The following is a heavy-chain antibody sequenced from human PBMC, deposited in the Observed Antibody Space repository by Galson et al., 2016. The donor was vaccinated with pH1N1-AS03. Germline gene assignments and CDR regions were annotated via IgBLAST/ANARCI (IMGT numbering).Heavy chain of an antibody. CDR3: AKETRGPCSSATCATTYYFGMDV. D-gene: IGHD1-26*01. CDR2: INPENGVT. V-gene: IGHV1-2*04. CDR1: GYIFTDFY. Sequence: SVKVSCKASGYIFTDFYVHWVRQAPGQGLEWMGWINPENGVTNYAQKFQDWVTMTGDTSISTAYMELHGLKSDDTAVYYCAKETRGPCSSATCATTYYFGMDVWGQGTTLIVAS. J-gene: IGHJ6*01.